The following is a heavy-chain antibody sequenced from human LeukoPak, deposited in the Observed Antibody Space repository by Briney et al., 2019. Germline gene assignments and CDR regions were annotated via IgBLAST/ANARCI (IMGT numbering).Heavy chain of an antibody. CDR3: ARRPTTTKDCYFDY. V-gene: IGHV4-34*01. D-gene: IGHD4-17*01. CDR2: INHSGST. Sequence: PSETLSLTCAVYGGSLSGYYWSWIRQPPGKGLEWIGEINHSGSTNYNPSLKSRVTISVDTSKNQFSLKLSSVTAADTAVYYCARRPTTTKDCYFDYWGQGTLVTVSS. J-gene: IGHJ4*02. CDR1: GGSLSGYY.